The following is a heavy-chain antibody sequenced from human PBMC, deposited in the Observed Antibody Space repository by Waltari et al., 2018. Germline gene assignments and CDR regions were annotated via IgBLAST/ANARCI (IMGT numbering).Heavy chain of an antibody. CDR3: ASRNCSSTSCQNYYYYGMDV. Sequence: QVQLVQSGAEVKKPGASVKVSCKASGYTFTGYYMHWVRQAPGQGLEWMGWINPNSGGTNYAQKFKGRVTMTRETYISTAYMELSRLRSDDTAVYYCASRNCSSTSCQNYYYYGMDVWGQGTTVTVSS. J-gene: IGHJ6*02. CDR1: GYTFTGYY. D-gene: IGHD2-2*01. CDR2: INPNSGGT. V-gene: IGHV1-2*02.